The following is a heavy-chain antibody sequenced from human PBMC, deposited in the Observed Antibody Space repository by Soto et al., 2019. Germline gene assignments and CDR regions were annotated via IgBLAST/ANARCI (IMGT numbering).Heavy chain of an antibody. CDR2: ISGSGGST. CDR3: AKQALLWFGELYGPDY. J-gene: IGHJ4*02. D-gene: IGHD3-10*01. Sequence: GGSLRLSCAASGFTFSSYAMSWVRQAPGKGLEWVSAISGSGGSTYYADSVKGRFTISRDNSKNTLYLQMNSLRAEDTAVYYCAKQALLWFGELYGPDYWGQGTLVTVSS. V-gene: IGHV3-23*01. CDR1: GFTFSSYA.